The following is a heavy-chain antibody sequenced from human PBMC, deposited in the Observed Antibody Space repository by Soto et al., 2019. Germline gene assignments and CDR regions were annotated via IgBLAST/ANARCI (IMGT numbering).Heavy chain of an antibody. CDR3: ARDSGLRLGLFDS. Sequence: QVPLVQSGAEVKKPGASVKVSCKASGYTFTSYGISWVRQAPGQGLEWMGWISAQTGNTNYAQKLQGRVSLSTDTSTTTAYMELRSLRSDDTAVYYCARDSGLRLGLFDSWGQGTLVPVSS. CDR1: GYTFTSYG. D-gene: IGHD3-16*01. V-gene: IGHV1-18*01. CDR2: ISAQTGNT. J-gene: IGHJ4*02.